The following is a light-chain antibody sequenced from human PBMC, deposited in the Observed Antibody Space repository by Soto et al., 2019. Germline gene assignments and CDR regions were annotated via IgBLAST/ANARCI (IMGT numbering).Light chain of an antibody. J-gene: IGKJ1*01. V-gene: IGKV3-15*01. Sequence: EIVMTQSPATLSVSPGERVTLSCRASQSVGSNLVWYQQKPGQAPRLLIYGASTRATRIPARFSGSGSGTAFTLTISSLQSEDFAVYYCQQCDNWLRTFGQGTKVEIK. CDR3: QQCDNWLRT. CDR1: QSVGSN. CDR2: GAS.